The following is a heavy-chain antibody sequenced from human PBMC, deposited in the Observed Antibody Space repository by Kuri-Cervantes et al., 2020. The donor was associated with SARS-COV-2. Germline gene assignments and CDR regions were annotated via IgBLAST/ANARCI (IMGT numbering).Heavy chain of an antibody. V-gene: IGHV4-39*01. CDR1: GGSISSSSYY. Sequence: SETLSLTCTVSGGSISSSSYYWGWIRQPPGKGLEWIGSIYYSGSTYYNPSLKSRVTISVDTSKNQFSLKLSPVTAADTAVYYCARLVRGIQLWSIGNYYYYYYGMDVWGQGTTVTVSS. J-gene: IGHJ6*02. D-gene: IGHD5-18*01. CDR3: ARLVRGIQLWSIGNYYYYYYGMDV. CDR2: IYYSGST.